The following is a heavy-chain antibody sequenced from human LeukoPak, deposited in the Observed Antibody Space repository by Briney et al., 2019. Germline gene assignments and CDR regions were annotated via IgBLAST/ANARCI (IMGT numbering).Heavy chain of an antibody. CDR1: GFTFNYYA. D-gene: IGHD5-24*01. CDR2: INTDGSTT. Sequence: GGSLRLSCAASGFTFNYYAMSWVRQAPGKGLVWVSRINTDGSTTSYADSVKGRFTISRDNAKNTLYLQMNSLRADDTAVYYCARGEMVQVYWGQGTLVTVSS. V-gene: IGHV3-74*01. J-gene: IGHJ4*02. CDR3: ARGEMVQVY.